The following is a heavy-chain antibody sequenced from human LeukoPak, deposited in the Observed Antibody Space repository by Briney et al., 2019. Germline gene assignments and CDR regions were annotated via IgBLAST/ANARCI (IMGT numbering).Heavy chain of an antibody. D-gene: IGHD2-2*01. CDR2: IYYSGST. Sequence: SETLSLTCTVSGGSISSSSYYWGWIRQPPGKGLEWIGSIYYSGSTYYNPSLKSRVTISVDTSKNQFSLKLSSVTAADTAVYYCARGMFLGYCSSTSCSFQHWGQGTLVTVSS. CDR1: GGSISSSSYY. CDR3: ARGMFLGYCSSTSCSFQH. V-gene: IGHV4-39*07. J-gene: IGHJ1*01.